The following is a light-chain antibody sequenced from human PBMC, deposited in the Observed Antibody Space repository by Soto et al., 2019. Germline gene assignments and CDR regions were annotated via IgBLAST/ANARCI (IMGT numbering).Light chain of an antibody. J-gene: IGKJ1*01. CDR2: AAS. Sequence: DIHMTQSPFSLSASVGYRFTITCRASQSISRDLNWYQQKPGKAPNLLIYAASTLKSGVPSRFSGSGSGTDFTLTISSLQLEDFETYYCQQLNSYPFTFGQGTKVDIK. CDR1: QSISRD. V-gene: IGKV1-39*01. CDR3: QQLNSYPFT.